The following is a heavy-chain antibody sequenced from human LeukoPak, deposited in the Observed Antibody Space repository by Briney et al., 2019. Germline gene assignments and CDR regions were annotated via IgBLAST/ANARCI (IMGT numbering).Heavy chain of an antibody. CDR2: ISWDDGGT. Sequence: GTLRLSCAASGFTFDGYAMHWVRQAPGHGLGWVSLISWDDGGTYYADSVKGRFTTSRDNSKNYLYLQIQSFEAEDSAVFSCARGGDGYTLPIAYWDQGTLVTVSS. J-gene: IGHJ4*02. CDR3: ARGGDGYTLPIAY. D-gene: IGHD5-24*01. CDR1: GFTFDGYA. V-gene: IGHV3-43D*03.